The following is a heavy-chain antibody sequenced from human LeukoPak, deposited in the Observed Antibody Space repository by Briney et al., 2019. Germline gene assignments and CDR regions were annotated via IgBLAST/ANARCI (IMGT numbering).Heavy chain of an antibody. J-gene: IGHJ4*02. CDR1: GGSISSYY. Sequence: SETLSLTCTVSGGSISSYYWSWIRQPPGQGLEWIGYIYYSGSTNYNPSLKSRVTISVDTSKNQFSLKLSSVTAADTAVYYCARDQRRDYFDYWGQGTLVTVSS. V-gene: IGHV4-59*01. D-gene: IGHD5-24*01. CDR3: ARDQRRDYFDY. CDR2: IYYSGST.